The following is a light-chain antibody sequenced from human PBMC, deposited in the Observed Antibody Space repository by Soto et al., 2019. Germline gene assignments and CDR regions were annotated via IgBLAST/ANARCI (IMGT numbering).Light chain of an antibody. CDR3: GSFTSSTTLV. J-gene: IGLJ3*02. Sequence: QSALTQPASVSGSPGQSITISCTGTSSDVGSYNFVSWYQHHPGKAPKLMIYDVTTRPSGVSNRFSGSKSANTASLTISGLRAEDEADYYCGSFTSSTTLVFGGGTKVTVL. V-gene: IGLV2-14*03. CDR2: DVT. CDR1: SSDVGSYNF.